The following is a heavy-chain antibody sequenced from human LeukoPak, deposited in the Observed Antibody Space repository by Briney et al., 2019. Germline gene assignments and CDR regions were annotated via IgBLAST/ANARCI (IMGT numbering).Heavy chain of an antibody. Sequence: GGSLRLSCAASGFTFSSYAMHWVRQAPGKGLEYVSSISSNGGSTYYANSVKGRFTISRDNSKNTLYLQMGSLRAEDMAVYYCARGRRLDYYYYYYMDVWGKGTTVTVSS. V-gene: IGHV3-64*01. CDR2: ISSNGGST. J-gene: IGHJ6*03. CDR1: GFTFSSYA. CDR3: ARGRRLDYYYYYYMDV.